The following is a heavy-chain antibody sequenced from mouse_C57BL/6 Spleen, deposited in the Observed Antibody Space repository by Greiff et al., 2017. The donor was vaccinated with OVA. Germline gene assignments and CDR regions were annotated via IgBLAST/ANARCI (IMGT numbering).Heavy chain of an antibody. CDR1: GYTFTSYW. V-gene: IGHV1-50*01. CDR2: IDPSDSYT. CDR3: ARWLLRKSFDV. D-gene: IGHD2-3*01. J-gene: IGHJ1*03. Sequence: QVQLQQPGAELVKPGASVKLSCKASGYTFTSYWMQWVKQRPGQGLEWIGEIDPSDSYTNYNQKFKGKATLTVDTSSSTAYMQLSSLTSEDSAVYYCARWLLRKSFDVWGTGTTVTVSS.